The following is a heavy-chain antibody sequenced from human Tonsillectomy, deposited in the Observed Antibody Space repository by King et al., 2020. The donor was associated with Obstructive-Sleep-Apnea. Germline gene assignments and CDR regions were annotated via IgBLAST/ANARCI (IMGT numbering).Heavy chain of an antibody. CDR3: TTGLRFGEFPDS. Sequence: QLVQSGGGLVKPGGSLRLSCAVSGFTFSNAWMNWVRQAPGKGLEWVCRIKSKTDGGTTNYPAPVKGRFTISRDDSKNTLYLQMNSLKTEDTAVYFCTTGLRFGEFPDSWGQGTLVTVSS. D-gene: IGHD3-10*01. V-gene: IGHV3-15*01. CDR2: IKSKTDGGTT. CDR1: GFTFSNAW. J-gene: IGHJ4*02.